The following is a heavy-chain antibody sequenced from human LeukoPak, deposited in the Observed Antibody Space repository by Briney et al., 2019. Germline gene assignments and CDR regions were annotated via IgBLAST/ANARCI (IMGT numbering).Heavy chain of an antibody. D-gene: IGHD3-22*01. CDR3: ARDLHYDSSGYYGGGFDY. Sequence: GGSLRLSCAASGFTFSSYGMHWVRQAPGKGLEWVAVISYDGSNKYYADSVKGRFTISRDNSKNTLYLQMNSLRAEDTAVYYCARDLHYDSSGYYGGGFDYWGQGTLVTVSS. CDR2: ISYDGSNK. V-gene: IGHV3-30*03. CDR1: GFTFSSYG. J-gene: IGHJ4*02.